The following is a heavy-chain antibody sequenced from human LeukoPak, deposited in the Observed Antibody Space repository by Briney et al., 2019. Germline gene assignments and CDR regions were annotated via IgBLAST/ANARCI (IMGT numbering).Heavy chain of an antibody. D-gene: IGHD3-22*01. CDR2: ISGSGGST. Sequence: GGSLRPSCAASGFTFSSYAMSWVRQAPGKGLEWVSAISGSGGSTYYADSVKGRFTISRDNSKNTLYLQMNSLRAEDTAVYYCAKDGYYDSSGYSEDAFDIWGQGTMVTVSS. CDR1: GFTFSSYA. CDR3: AKDGYYDSSGYSEDAFDI. J-gene: IGHJ3*02. V-gene: IGHV3-23*01.